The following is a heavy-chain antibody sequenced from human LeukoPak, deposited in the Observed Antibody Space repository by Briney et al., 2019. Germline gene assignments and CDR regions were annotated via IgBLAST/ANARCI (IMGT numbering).Heavy chain of an antibody. D-gene: IGHD6-13*01. J-gene: IGHJ4*02. CDR3: ARGVYIAAAQYGY. CDR2: IYYSGTT. Sequence: PSETLSLTCTVSGGSLSSHYWSWIRQPPGKGLEWIGYIYYSGTTNYNPSLKSRVTISVDTSNNQFSLKLSSVTAADTADYYCARGVYIAAAQYGYWGQGTLVTVSS. CDR1: GGSLSSHY. V-gene: IGHV4-59*11.